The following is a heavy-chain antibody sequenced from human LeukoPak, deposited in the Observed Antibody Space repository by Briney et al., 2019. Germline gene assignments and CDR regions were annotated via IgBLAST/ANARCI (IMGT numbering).Heavy chain of an antibody. CDR3: ARALGSPPYYYDSSGPRDYYGMDV. J-gene: IGHJ6*02. CDR1: GGTFSSYA. CDR2: IIPIFGTA. Sequence: SVKVSCKASGGTFSSYAISWVRQAPGQGLEWMGGIIPIFGTANYAQKFQGRVTITADESTSTAYMELSSLRSEDTAGYYCARALGSPPYYYDSSGPRDYYGMDVWGQGTTVTVSS. D-gene: IGHD3-22*01. V-gene: IGHV1-69*13.